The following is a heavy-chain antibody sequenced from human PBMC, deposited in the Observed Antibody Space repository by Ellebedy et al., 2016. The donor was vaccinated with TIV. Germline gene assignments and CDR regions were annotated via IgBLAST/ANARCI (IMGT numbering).Heavy chain of an antibody. CDR3: ARSKNRDWGH. D-gene: IGHD3-16*01. J-gene: IGHJ4*02. CDR2: IKQDGSEK. Sequence: GESLKISXAASGFTFSDYYMSWVRQAPGKGLEWVANIKQDGSEKYYVDSVKGRFTISRDNAKNSLYLQMNSLRAEDTAVYYCARSKNRDWGHWGQGTLVTVSS. V-gene: IGHV3-7*01. CDR1: GFTFSDYY.